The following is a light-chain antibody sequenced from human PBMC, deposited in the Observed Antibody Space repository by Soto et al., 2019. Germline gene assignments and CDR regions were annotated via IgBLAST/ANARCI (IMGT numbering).Light chain of an antibody. Sequence: QSVLTQPASVSGSPGQSITISCTGTSSDVGSYNLVSWYQQHPGKAPKLMIYEGSKRPSGVSNRFSGSKSDNTASLTISGLQAEDEADYYCCSYAGSYVFGTGTKVTVL. CDR3: CSYAGSYV. CDR2: EGS. CDR1: SSDVGSYNL. J-gene: IGLJ1*01. V-gene: IGLV2-23*01.